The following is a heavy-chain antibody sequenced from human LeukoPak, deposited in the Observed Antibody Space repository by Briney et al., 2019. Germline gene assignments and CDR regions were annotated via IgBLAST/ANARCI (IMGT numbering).Heavy chain of an antibody. CDR2: IWYGGSSK. CDR3: ARAWKSGYGGYYFDY. J-gene: IGHJ4*02. CDR1: GFTFNSYG. D-gene: IGHD3-9*01. V-gene: IGHV3-33*01. Sequence: GGSLRLSCAASGFTFNSYGIHWVRQAPGKGLEWVAVIWYGGSSKYYTDSVKGRFTISRDNSKNTLYLQMNSLRAEDTAVYYCARAWKSGYGGYYFDYWGQGTLVTVSS.